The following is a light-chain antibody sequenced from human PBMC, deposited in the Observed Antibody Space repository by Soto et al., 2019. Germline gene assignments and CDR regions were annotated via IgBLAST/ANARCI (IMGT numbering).Light chain of an antibody. CDR2: DAS. CDR1: ESISSW. J-gene: IGKJ4*01. Sequence: DIQMTQFPSTLSASVGDTVTITCRASESISSWLAWYQEKPGKAPNLLIYDASSLESGVPSRFSGSGSGTEFTLTISSLQPDDFATYYCQHYNSYPLTFGGGTKVDIK. CDR3: QHYNSYPLT. V-gene: IGKV1-5*01.